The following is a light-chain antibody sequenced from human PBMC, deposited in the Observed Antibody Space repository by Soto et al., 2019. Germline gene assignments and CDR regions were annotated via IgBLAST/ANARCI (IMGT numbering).Light chain of an antibody. Sequence: QSVLTRPASVSGSPGQSITISCTGTSSDVGGYNYVSWYQQHPGKAPKLMIYDVSNRPSGVSNRFSGSKSGNTASLTISGLQAEDEADYYCSSYTSSYNYVFGTGTKVTVL. CDR3: SSYTSSYNYV. CDR2: DVS. J-gene: IGLJ1*01. V-gene: IGLV2-14*01. CDR1: SSDVGGYNY.